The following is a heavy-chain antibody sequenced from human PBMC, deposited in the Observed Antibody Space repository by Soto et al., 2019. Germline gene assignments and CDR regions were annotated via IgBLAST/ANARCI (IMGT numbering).Heavy chain of an antibody. CDR3: ARDYGGNSYFDY. Sequence: EVQLLESGGGLVQPGGSLRLSCAASGFTFSSYAMSWVRQAPGKGLEWVSAISGSGGSTYYADSVKGRFTISRDNSKNTLYLQMTSLRAEDTAVYYCARDYGGNSYFDYWGQGTLVTVSS. V-gene: IGHV3-23*01. J-gene: IGHJ4*02. D-gene: IGHD4-17*01. CDR1: GFTFSSYA. CDR2: ISGSGGST.